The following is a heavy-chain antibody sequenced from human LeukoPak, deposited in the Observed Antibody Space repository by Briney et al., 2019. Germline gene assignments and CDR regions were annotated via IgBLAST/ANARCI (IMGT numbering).Heavy chain of an antibody. CDR2: INHSGCT. CDR1: GGSFSGYY. Sequence: SETLSLTCAVYGGSFSGYYWSWIRQPPGKGLEWIGEINHSGCTNYNPSLKSRVTISVDTSKNQFSLKLSSVTAADTAVYYCARGRRPTDWGQGTLVTVSS. J-gene: IGHJ4*02. V-gene: IGHV4-34*01. CDR3: ARGRRPTD. D-gene: IGHD4-17*01.